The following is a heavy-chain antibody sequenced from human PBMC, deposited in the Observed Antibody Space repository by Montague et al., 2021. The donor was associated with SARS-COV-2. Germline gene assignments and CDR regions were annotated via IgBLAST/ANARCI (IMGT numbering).Heavy chain of an antibody. CDR2: FYYSGST. J-gene: IGHJ6*02. V-gene: IGHV4-31*03. Sequence: TLSLTCTVSGGSLSSGGYYWSWIRQLPGKGLEWLGYFYYSGSTXYNPSLKSRVFISADMSKNQFFLNLTSVTAADAAVYYCARDLGRAGYYYGLDVWGQGTTVTVSS. D-gene: IGHD6-19*01. CDR1: GGSLSSGGYY. CDR3: ARDLGRAGYYYGLDV.